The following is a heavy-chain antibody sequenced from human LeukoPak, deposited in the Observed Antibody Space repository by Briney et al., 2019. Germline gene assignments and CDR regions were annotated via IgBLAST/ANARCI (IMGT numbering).Heavy chain of an antibody. V-gene: IGHV3-43*01. Sequence: PGGSLRLSCAASGFTFDDYMMHWVRQAPGKGLGWVSLISWDGSDTYYADSVKGRFTISRDNSKDSLYLQMNSLRTDDTALYYCAKDSGALEEGYFDSWGQGTLVTVSS. CDR3: AKDSGALEEGYFDS. CDR2: ISWDGSDT. CDR1: GFTFDDYM. J-gene: IGHJ4*02.